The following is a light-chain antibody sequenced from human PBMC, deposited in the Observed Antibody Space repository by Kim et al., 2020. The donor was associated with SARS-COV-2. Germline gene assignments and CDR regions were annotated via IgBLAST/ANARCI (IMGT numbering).Light chain of an antibody. CDR1: QSISRY. Sequence: EIVLTQSPATLSLSPGERATLSCRASQSISRYLAWYQQKPGQAPRLLLYDVSNRATGIPARFSGRGSGTDFTLSISSLEPEDFAVYYCQQRSDWPLTFGGGTKVDIK. CDR3: QQRSDWPLT. CDR2: DVS. V-gene: IGKV3-11*01. J-gene: IGKJ4*01.